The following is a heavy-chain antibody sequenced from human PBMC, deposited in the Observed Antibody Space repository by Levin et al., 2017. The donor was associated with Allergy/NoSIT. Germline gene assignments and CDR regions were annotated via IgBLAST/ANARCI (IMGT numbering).Heavy chain of an antibody. J-gene: IGHJ3*02. Sequence: GESLKISCAASGFTFDDYGMSWVRQAPGKGLEWVSGINWNGGSTGYADSVKGRFTISRDNAKNSLYLQMNSLRAEDTALYHCARVAAAGTGAFDIWGQGTMVTVSS. CDR3: ARVAAAGTGAFDI. CDR1: GFTFDDYG. D-gene: IGHD6-13*01. V-gene: IGHV3-20*01. CDR2: INWNGGST.